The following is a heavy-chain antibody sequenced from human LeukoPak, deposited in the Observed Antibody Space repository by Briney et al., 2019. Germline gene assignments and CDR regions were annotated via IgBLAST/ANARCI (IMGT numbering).Heavy chain of an antibody. V-gene: IGHV4-4*07. J-gene: IGHJ4*02. CDR2: IYTSGST. CDR3: ARTYCSGGSCHFDY. D-gene: IGHD2-15*01. Sequence: TSETLSLTCTVSGGSISSYYWSWIRQPAGKGLEWIGRIYTSGSTIYNPSLKSRVTMSVDTSKNQFSLKLMSVTAADTAVYYCARTYCSGGSCHFDYWGQGTLVTVSS. CDR1: GGSISSYY.